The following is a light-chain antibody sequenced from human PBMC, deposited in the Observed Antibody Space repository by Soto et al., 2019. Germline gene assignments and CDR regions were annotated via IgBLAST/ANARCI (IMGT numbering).Light chain of an antibody. CDR3: QQRSNRPPWT. J-gene: IGKJ1*01. CDR2: DAS. CDR1: QSVSSY. Sequence: EIVLTQSPATLSLSPGEIATLSCRASQSVSSYLAWYQQKPGQAPRLLIYDASNRATGIPARFSGSGSGTDFTRTIRSLEPEDFAVYYCQQRSNRPPWTFGQGTKVEIK. V-gene: IGKV3-11*01.